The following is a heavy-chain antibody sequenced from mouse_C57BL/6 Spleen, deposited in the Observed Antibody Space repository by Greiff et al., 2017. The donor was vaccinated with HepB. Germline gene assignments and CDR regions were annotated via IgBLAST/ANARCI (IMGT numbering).Heavy chain of an antibody. D-gene: IGHD1-1*01. J-gene: IGHJ4*01. V-gene: IGHV1-69*01. CDR3: ARGTTGYYYAMDY. Sequence: QVQLQQPGAELVMPGASVKLSCKASGYTFTSYWMHWVKQRPGQGLEWIGEIDPSDSYTNYNQKFKGKSTLTVDKSSSTAYMQLSSLTSEDSAVYYCARGTTGYYYAMDYWGQRTSVTVSS. CDR1: GYTFTSYW. CDR2: IDPSDSYT.